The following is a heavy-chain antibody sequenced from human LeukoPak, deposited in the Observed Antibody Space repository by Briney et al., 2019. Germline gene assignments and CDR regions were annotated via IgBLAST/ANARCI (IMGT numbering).Heavy chain of an antibody. D-gene: IGHD3-9*01. V-gene: IGHV3-30-3*01. J-gene: IGHJ4*02. CDR3: ARDAKYDMHNPGDY. CDR1: GFTFSSYA. Sequence: GGSLRLSCAASGFTFSSYAMHWVRQATGKGLDWMAVISYDGSNKYNADPVTGRFTSSRDNSKNPLYLQMNSLRAQDTAVYYCARDAKYDMHNPGDYWGQGTLVTVSS. CDR2: ISYDGSNK.